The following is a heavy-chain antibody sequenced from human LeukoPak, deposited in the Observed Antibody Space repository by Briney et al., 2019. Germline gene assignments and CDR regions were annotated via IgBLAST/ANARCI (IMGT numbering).Heavy chain of an antibody. CDR1: GFTFDDYA. Sequence: GGSLRLSCAASGFTFDDYAMHWVRQAPGKGLEWVSLISGVGGSTYYADSVKGRFTISRDNSKNSLYLQMNSLRTEDTALYYCVKELEYFQHWGQGNLVTVSS. CDR3: VKELEYFQH. CDR2: ISGVGGST. J-gene: IGHJ1*01. V-gene: IGHV3-43*02.